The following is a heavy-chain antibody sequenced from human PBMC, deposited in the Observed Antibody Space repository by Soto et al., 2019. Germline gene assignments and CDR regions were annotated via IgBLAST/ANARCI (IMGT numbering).Heavy chain of an antibody. CDR1: RFTFSSYW. D-gene: IGHD3-16*02. CDR3: VRGIDDKASYGMDV. CDR2: IKQDGSEK. V-gene: IGHV3-7*01. Sequence: EVRLVESGGGLVQSGGSLRLSCAASRFTFSSYWMAWVRQAPGKGQEWVANIKQDGSEKLYVDSVKGRFTISRDNVQKSLYLQMNSLLAEDTAVYFCVRGIDDKASYGMDVWGQGTTVTVSS. J-gene: IGHJ6*02.